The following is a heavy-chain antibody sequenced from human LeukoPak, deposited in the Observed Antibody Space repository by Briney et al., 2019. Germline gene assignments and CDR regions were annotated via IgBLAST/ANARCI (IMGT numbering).Heavy chain of an antibody. CDR1: GVTFRRDA. V-gene: IGHV3-23*01. CDR2: ISGSGGST. J-gene: IGHJ5*02. Sequence: GGCLRLSCAAPGVTFRRDAMSGVSQAPGEGLEWGSAISGSGGSTYYADSVKGRFTISRDNSKNTLYLQMNSLRAEDTAVYYCAKGYYGSGRNWFDHWGQGTLVTVSS. D-gene: IGHD3-10*01. CDR3: AKGYYGSGRNWFDH.